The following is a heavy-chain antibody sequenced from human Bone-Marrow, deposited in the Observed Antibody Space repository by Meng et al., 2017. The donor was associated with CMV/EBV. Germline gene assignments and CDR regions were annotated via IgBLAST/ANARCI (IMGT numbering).Heavy chain of an antibody. Sequence: GESLKISCKASGYTFTGYYMHWVRQAPGQGLEWMGWISAYNGNTNYAQKLQGRVTMTTDTSTSTAYMELRSLRSDDTAVYYCGLADYYDSSGQFSRRGYYYGMDVWGQGTTVTVSS. CDR2: ISAYNGNT. V-gene: IGHV1-18*04. CDR1: GYTFTGYY. CDR3: GLADYYDSSGQFSRRGYYYGMDV. J-gene: IGHJ6*02. D-gene: IGHD3-22*01.